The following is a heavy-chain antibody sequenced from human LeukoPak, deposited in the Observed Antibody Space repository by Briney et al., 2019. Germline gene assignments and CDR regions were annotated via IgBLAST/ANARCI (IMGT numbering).Heavy chain of an antibody. Sequence: GGSLRLSCAASGFPFSDYAMHWVRHAPGKGLEWVSGISWDSGSIGYADSVKGRFTISRDNAKNSLYLQMNSLRAEDTALYYCAKDIGHGSLSYCFGYWGQGTLVTVSS. D-gene: IGHD3-10*01. CDR2: ISWDSGSI. V-gene: IGHV3-9*01. CDR3: AKDIGHGSLSYCFGY. CDR1: GFPFSDYA. J-gene: IGHJ4*02.